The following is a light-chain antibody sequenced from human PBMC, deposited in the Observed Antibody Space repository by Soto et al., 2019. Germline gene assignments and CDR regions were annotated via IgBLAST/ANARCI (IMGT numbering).Light chain of an antibody. V-gene: IGKV1-39*01. CDR3: QKSYSTPRT. J-gene: IGKJ1*01. Sequence: DIQMPPSHCSMSAPVGYRSPITGLASQSISSYLNWYQQKPGKAPKLLIYAASSLQSGVPSRFSGSGSGTDFTLTISSLQPEDFATYYCQKSYSTPRTCGQGNKVDIK. CDR2: AAS. CDR1: QSISSY.